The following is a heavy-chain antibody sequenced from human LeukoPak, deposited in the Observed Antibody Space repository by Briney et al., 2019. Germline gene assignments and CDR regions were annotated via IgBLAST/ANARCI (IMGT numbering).Heavy chain of an antibody. D-gene: IGHD6-19*01. CDR1: GYTFTGYY. J-gene: IGHJ4*02. V-gene: IGHV1-2*02. CDR3: AREPSSGWYFDY. Sequence: ASVKGSCKASGYTFTGYYMHWVRQAPGQGLEWMGWINPNSGGTNYAQKFQGRVTMTRDTYISTAYMELSRLRSDDTAVYYCAREPSSGWYFDYWGQGTLVTVSS. CDR2: INPNSGGT.